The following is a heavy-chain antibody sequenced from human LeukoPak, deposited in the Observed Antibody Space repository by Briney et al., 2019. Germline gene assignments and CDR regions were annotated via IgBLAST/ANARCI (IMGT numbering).Heavy chain of an antibody. J-gene: IGHJ4*02. CDR2: IYSGGST. V-gene: IGHV3-66*01. CDR3: AKDIRRGYNYGYDQFAY. Sequence: GGSLRLSCAASGFTVSSNYMNWVRQAPGQGLEWVSVIYSGGSTHYADSVKGRFTISRDNSKNTLYLQMNSLRTEDTAVYYCAKDIRRGYNYGYDQFAYWGQGTLVTVSS. CDR1: GFTVSSNY. D-gene: IGHD5-18*01.